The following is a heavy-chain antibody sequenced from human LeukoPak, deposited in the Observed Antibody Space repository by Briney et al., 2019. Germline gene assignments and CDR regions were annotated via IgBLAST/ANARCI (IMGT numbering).Heavy chain of an antibody. Sequence: QPGGSLRLSCAASGFTFSIYGMHWVRQAPGKGLEWVAVIWYDGSIKYYADSVKGRFTISRDNFKNTLYLQMNSLRAEDTAVYYCARTTRAPGTNYYYGVDVWGQGTTVTVSS. J-gene: IGHJ6*02. CDR1: GFTFSIYG. V-gene: IGHV3-33*08. D-gene: IGHD6-13*01. CDR3: ARTTRAPGTNYYYGVDV. CDR2: IWYDGSIK.